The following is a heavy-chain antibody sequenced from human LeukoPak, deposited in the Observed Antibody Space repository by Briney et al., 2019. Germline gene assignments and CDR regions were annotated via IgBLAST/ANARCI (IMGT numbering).Heavy chain of an antibody. J-gene: IGHJ3*02. CDR1: GASISDSPYY. D-gene: IGHD5/OR15-5a*01. V-gene: IGHV4-39*01. CDR3: ARHDFGVYDFSAFDI. CDR2: VLYSGTT. Sequence: SETLSLTCDVSGASISDSPYYWGWIRQSPGKGLEWIGSVLYSGTTHYNPSLKNRVSVSVDTSKNQFSLDLRSVTAADTALYYCARHDFGVYDFSAFDIWGQGTLIRVSS.